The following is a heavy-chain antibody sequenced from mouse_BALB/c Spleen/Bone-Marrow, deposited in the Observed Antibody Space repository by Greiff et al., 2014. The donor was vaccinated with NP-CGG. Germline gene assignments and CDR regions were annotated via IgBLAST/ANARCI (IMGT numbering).Heavy chain of an antibody. CDR1: GFTFSSFG. CDR3: ASSPYGYFDY. J-gene: IGHJ2*01. CDR2: ISSGSSTI. V-gene: IGHV5-17*02. Sequence: QLKESGGGLVQPGGSRKLSCAASGFTFSSFGMHWGRQAPEKGLERVAYISSGSSTIYYADPVKGRFTISRDNPKNTLFLQMTSLRSEDTAMYYCASSPYGYFDYWGQGTTLTVSS. D-gene: IGHD1-1*01.